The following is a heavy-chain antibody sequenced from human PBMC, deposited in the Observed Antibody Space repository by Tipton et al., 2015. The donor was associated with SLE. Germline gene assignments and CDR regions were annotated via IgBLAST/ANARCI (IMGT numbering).Heavy chain of an antibody. J-gene: IGHJ3*02. V-gene: IGHV4-34*01. Sequence: TLSLTCAVYGGSFSGYYWSWIRQPPGKGLEWIGEINHSGSTNYNPSLKSRVTISVDTSKNQFSLKLSSVSAADTAVYYCARVGGGWAYDAFEIWGQGTMVTVSS. CDR1: GGSFSGYY. CDR2: INHSGST. CDR3: ARVGGGWAYDAFEI. D-gene: IGHD2-15*01.